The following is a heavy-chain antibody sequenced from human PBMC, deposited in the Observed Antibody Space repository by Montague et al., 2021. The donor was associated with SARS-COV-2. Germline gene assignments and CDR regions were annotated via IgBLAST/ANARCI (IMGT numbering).Heavy chain of an antibody. Sequence: SETLSLTCAVHGGSFSTYSWNWIRQPPGKGLEWIGPPPPPPPPPPPPPPQSRVTISADTSKNQFSLKLTSVAAADTAVYYCARLGDGVVPSPILGVGPYYSYYYMDVWGKGTTVTVSS. CDR2: PPPPPPP. CDR1: GGSFSTYS. V-gene: IGHV4-34*01. CDR3: ARLGDGVVPSPILGVGPYYSYYYMDV. D-gene: IGHD3-10*01. J-gene: IGHJ6*03.